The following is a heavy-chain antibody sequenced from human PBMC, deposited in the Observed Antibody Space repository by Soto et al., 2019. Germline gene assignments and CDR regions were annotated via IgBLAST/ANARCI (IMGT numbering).Heavy chain of an antibody. Sequence: EVQLVESGGGLVKPGGSLRLSCAASGFTFSSYSMNWVRQAPGKGLEWVSSISSSSSYIYYADSVKGRFTISRDNAKNSLYLQMNSLRAEDTAVYYCARDRGIVVVTARPYYYYYGMDVWGQGTTVTVSS. CDR1: GFTFSSYS. CDR2: ISSSSSYI. CDR3: ARDRGIVVVTARPYYYYYGMDV. D-gene: IGHD2-21*02. J-gene: IGHJ6*02. V-gene: IGHV3-21*01.